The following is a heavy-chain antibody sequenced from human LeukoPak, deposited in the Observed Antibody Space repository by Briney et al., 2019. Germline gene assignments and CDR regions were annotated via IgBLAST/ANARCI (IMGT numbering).Heavy chain of an antibody. CDR2: IRSKANSYAT. V-gene: IGHV3-73*01. Sequence: PGGSLRLSCAASGFTFSGSAMHWVRQASGKGLGWVGRIRSKANSYATAYAASVKGRFTISRDDSKNTAYLQMNSLKTEDTAVYYCTRLYSSSLKGGMDVWGQGTTVTVSS. CDR3: TRLYSSSLKGGMDV. CDR1: GFTFSGSA. D-gene: IGHD6-13*01. J-gene: IGHJ6*02.